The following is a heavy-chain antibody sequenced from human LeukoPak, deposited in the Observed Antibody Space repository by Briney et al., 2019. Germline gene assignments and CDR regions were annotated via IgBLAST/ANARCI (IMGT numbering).Heavy chain of an antibody. J-gene: IGHJ4*02. CDR3: ARLPAYCSSTSCYYDY. Sequence: TGGSLRLSCAASGFTFSSYSMNWVRQAPGKGLEWVSYISSASGSIYYADSVKGRLTISRDNAKNSLFLQMNSLRAEDTAVYYCARLPAYCSSTSCYYDYWGQGTLVTVSS. CDR1: GFTFSSYS. D-gene: IGHD2-2*01. V-gene: IGHV3-48*04. CDR2: ISSASGSI.